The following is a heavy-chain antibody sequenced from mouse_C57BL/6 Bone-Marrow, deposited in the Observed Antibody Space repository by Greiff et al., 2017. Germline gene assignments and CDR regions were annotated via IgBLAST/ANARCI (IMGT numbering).Heavy chain of an antibody. CDR3: ARWGFDYGSSSYAMDY. CDR1: GYTFTSYW. V-gene: IGHV1-59*01. CDR2: IDPSDSYT. D-gene: IGHD1-1*01. J-gene: IGHJ4*01. Sequence: QVHVKQPGAELVRPGTSVKLSCKASGYTFTSYWMHWVKQRPGQGLEWIGVIDPSDSYTNYNQKFKGKATLTVDTSSSTAYMQLSSLTSEDSAVYYCARWGFDYGSSSYAMDYWGQGTSVTVSS.